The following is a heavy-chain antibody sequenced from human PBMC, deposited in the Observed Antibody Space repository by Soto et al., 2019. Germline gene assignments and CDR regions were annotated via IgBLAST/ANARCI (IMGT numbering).Heavy chain of an antibody. CDR2: IYYSGST. J-gene: IGHJ6*03. Sequence: SETLSLTCTVSGGSISSYYWSWFRQPPGKGLEWIGYIYYSGSTNYNPSLKSRVTISVDTSKNQFSLKLSSVTAADTAVYYCARHARYCTNGVCYRHYYYYYMDVWGKGTTVTVSS. CDR1: GGSISSYY. D-gene: IGHD2-8*01. V-gene: IGHV4-59*08. CDR3: ARHARYCTNGVCYRHYYYYYMDV.